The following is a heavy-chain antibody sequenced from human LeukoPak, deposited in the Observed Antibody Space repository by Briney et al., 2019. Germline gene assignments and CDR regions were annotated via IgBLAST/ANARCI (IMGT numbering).Heavy chain of an antibody. V-gene: IGHV3-30*18. D-gene: IGHD3-22*01. CDR1: GFTFSSYS. CDR2: ISYDGSNK. J-gene: IGHJ3*02. CDR3: AKPLSGYYPHHDAFDI. Sequence: GGSLRLSCAASGFTFSSYSMNWVRQAPGKGLEWVAVISYDGSNKYYADSVKGRFTISRDNSKNTLYLQMNSLRAEDTAVYYCAKPLSGYYPHHDAFDIWGQGTMVTVSS.